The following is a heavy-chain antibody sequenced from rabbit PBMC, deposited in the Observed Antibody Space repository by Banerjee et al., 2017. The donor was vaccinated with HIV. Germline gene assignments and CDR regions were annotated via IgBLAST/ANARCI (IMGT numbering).Heavy chain of an antibody. CDR2: IYAGSGGNT. V-gene: IGHV1S40*01. Sequence: QSLEESGGDLVKPGASLTLTCTASGFSFSSSYWICWVRQAPGKGLEWIACIYAGSGGNTYYASWAKGRFTISKTSSTTVTLQMTSLTAADTATYFCARSSSGFYYFNLWGQGTLSPS. CDR3: ARSSSGFYYFNL. D-gene: IGHD1-1*01. J-gene: IGHJ4*01. CDR1: GFSFSSSYW.